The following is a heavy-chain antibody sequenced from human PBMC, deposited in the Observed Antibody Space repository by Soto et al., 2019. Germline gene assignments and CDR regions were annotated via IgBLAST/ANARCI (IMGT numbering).Heavy chain of an antibody. CDR3: AKDAGYSSSWPDC. CDR1: GFTFSSYA. CDR2: ISGSGGST. D-gene: IGHD6-13*01. Sequence: EVQLLKSGGGLVQPGGSLRLSCAASGFTFSSYAMSWVRQAPGKGLEWVSVISGSGGSTYYADSVKGRFTISRDNSKNTLYLQMNSLRAEDTALYYCAKDAGYSSSWPDCWGQGTLVTVSS. V-gene: IGHV3-23*01. J-gene: IGHJ4*02.